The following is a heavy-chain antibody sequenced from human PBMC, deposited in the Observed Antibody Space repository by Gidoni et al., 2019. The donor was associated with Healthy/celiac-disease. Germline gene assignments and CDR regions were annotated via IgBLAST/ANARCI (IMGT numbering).Heavy chain of an antibody. J-gene: IGHJ4*02. CDR1: VGSFSGYY. CDR3: ARGRPSVVVPAATRRPFDY. Sequence: QVQLQQWGAGLLKPSETLSLTCAVYVGSFSGYYWSWIRQPPGKGLEWIGEINHSGSTNYNPSRKSRGTISVDTSKNQFSLKLSSVTAADTAVYYCARGRPSVVVPAATRRPFDYWGQGTLVTVSS. V-gene: IGHV4-34*01. CDR2: INHSGST. D-gene: IGHD2-2*01.